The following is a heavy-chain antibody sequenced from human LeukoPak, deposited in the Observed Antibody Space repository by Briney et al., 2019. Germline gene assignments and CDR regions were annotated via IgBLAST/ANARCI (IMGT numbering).Heavy chain of an antibody. V-gene: IGHV4-61*02. CDR3: ARSPDILTGEKFDY. J-gene: IGHJ4*02. CDR1: GGSISSGSYY. D-gene: IGHD3-9*01. Sequence: SETLSLTCTVSGGSISSGSYYWSWIRQPAGKGLEWIGRIYTSGSTNYNPSLKSRVTMSVDTSKNQFSLKLSSVTAADTAVYYCARSPDILTGEKFDYWGQGTLVTVSS. CDR2: IYTSGST.